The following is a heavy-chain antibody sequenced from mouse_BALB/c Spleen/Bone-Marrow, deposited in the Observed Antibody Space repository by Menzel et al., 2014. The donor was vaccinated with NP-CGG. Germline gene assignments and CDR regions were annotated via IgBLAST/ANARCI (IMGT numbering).Heavy chain of an antibody. CDR3: SRGEDYDGYAMDY. Sequence: EVKLVESGGGLVQPGGSRKLSCAASGFTFSNFGMHWVHQAPEKGLEWVAYISGGSSSIYYGDTVKGRFTISRDNPKNTLFLQMTSLRSEDTAMYFCSRGEDYDGYAMDYWGQGTSITVSS. V-gene: IGHV5-17*02. CDR2: ISGGSSSI. J-gene: IGHJ4*01. D-gene: IGHD2-4*01. CDR1: GFTFSNFG.